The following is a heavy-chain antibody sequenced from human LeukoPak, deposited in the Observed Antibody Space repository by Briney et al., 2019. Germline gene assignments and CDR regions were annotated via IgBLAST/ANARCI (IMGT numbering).Heavy chain of an antibody. CDR3: AKVGRGAWLQVIDY. D-gene: IGHD5-24*01. J-gene: IGHJ4*02. Sequence: PGGSLRLSCAASGFSFSNFGMHWVRQAPGKGLEWVAFIRYDGTNKYYADSVKGRFTISRDNYENTLYLQMNSLRAEDTAVYYCAKVGRGAWLQVIDYWGQGTLVTVSS. CDR2: IRYDGTNK. V-gene: IGHV3-30*02. CDR1: GFSFSNFG.